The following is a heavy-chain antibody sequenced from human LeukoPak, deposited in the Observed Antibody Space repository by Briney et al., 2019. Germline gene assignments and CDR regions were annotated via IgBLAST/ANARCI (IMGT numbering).Heavy chain of an antibody. V-gene: IGHV3-48*04. J-gene: IGHJ4*02. CDR3: ATKVVGTTHFSH. D-gene: IGHD3-22*01. CDR1: GFTFSSYW. CDR2: ISPTAATI. Sequence: GGSLRLSCAASGFTFSSYWMNWVRQAPGKGLEWISYISPTAATIYYADSVKGRFTISRGNAKNSLYLQMNSLGAEDTAVYYCATKVVGTTHFSHWGQGTLVTVSS.